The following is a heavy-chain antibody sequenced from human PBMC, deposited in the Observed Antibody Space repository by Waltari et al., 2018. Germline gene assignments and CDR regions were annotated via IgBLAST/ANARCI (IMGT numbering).Heavy chain of an antibody. CDR2: IYSSGSS. CDR1: GGSIRSSY. D-gene: IGHD3-16*01. CDR3: ARVLRSAWGVWFDP. Sequence: QVQLQESGPGLVKPSETLSLTCTVSGGSIRSSYWSWIRQPPGKGLEWIGYIYSSGSSNYNPSLKSRVTISVDTSKNQFSLKLNSVTAADTAVYYCARVLRSAWGVWFDPWGPGTLVIVSS. V-gene: IGHV4-59*01. J-gene: IGHJ5*02.